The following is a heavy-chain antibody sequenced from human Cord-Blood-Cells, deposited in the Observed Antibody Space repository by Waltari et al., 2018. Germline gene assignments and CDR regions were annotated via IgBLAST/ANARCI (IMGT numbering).Heavy chain of an antibody. V-gene: IGHV4-4*02. D-gene: IGHD3-22*01. CDR1: GGSISSRNW. Sequence: QVQLQESGPGLVKPSGTLSLTCAVSGGSISSRNWWSWVRRPPGKGLEWLGQGYHSGRTNYHPSLKSRVTISVDKSKNQFSLKLSSVTAADTAVYYCASYDSSGYYFDYWGQGTLVTVSS. CDR3: ASYDSSGYYFDY. J-gene: IGHJ4*02. CDR2: GYHSGRT.